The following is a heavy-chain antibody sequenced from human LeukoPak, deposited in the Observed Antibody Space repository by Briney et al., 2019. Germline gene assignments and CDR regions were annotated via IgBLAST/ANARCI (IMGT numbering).Heavy chain of an antibody. J-gene: IGHJ4*02. D-gene: IGHD1-26*01. V-gene: IGHV3-30*02. CDR1: GFTFNNYG. CDR2: IRYDGSNK. Sequence: GGSLRLSCAASGFTFNNYGMHWVRQAPGKGLEWVAFIRYDGSNKYYADSVKGRFTISRDNSKNTLYLQMNTLETEDTGVDYCTRISGSSSGPFDYWGQGSLVTVSS. CDR3: TRISGSSSGPFDY.